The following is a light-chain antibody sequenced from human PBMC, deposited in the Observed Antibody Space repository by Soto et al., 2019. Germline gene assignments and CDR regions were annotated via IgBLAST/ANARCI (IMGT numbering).Light chain of an antibody. V-gene: IGKV1-5*01. CDR3: QQYSSYPIT. Sequence: IPMTQSPSTLSAFVGDRVTINCRASQSIGRWLAWYQQKPGKAPKLLIYDASSLESGVPSRFSGSGSGTEFTLTISSLQSDDFATYYCQQYSSYPITFGQGTRLEIK. J-gene: IGKJ5*01. CDR1: QSIGRW. CDR2: DAS.